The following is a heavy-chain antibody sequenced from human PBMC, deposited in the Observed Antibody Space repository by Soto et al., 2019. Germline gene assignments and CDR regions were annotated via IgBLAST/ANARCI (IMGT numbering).Heavy chain of an antibody. D-gene: IGHD6-13*01. CDR1: GYNFVKYG. J-gene: IGHJ4*02. Sequence: QVQLVQSGAEVKKPGASVKVSCKASGYNFVKYGITWVRQAPGQGLEWLGWISPYNGNTKYAQKIQGRVIMTTDTSTNTAYMDLARLQFYDTDVYYCARGGFSSSWRLDYWGQGTLVTVSS. V-gene: IGHV1-18*01. CDR3: ARGGFSSSWRLDY. CDR2: ISPYNGNT.